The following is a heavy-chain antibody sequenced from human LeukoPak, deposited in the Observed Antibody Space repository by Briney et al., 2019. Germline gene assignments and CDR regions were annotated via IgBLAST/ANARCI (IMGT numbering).Heavy chain of an antibody. V-gene: IGHV3-48*04. D-gene: IGHD2-2*01. CDR2: ISSSSSTI. CDR1: GFTISSYS. CDR3: AKDPYSIVVVPAAKNDAFDI. Sequence: GGSLRLSCAASGFTISSYSMNWVRQAPGKGLEWVSYISSSSSTIYYADSVKGRFTISRDNAKNSLYLQMNSLRAEDTAVYYCAKDPYSIVVVPAAKNDAFDIWGQGTMVTVSS. J-gene: IGHJ3*02.